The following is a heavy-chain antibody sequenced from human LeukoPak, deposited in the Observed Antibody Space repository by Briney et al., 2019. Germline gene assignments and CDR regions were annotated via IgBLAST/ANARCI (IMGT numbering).Heavy chain of an antibody. J-gene: IGHJ4*02. V-gene: IGHV3-21*01. CDR3: ARDYDYTRSFDY. CDR1: GFIFSNAW. CDR2: ISSSSSYI. Sequence: GSLRLSCAASGFIFSNAWLSWVRQAPGKGLEWVSSISSSSSYIYYADSVKGRFTISRDNAKNSLYLQMNSLRAEDTAVYYCARDYDYTRSFDYWGQGTLVTVSS. D-gene: IGHD4-11*01.